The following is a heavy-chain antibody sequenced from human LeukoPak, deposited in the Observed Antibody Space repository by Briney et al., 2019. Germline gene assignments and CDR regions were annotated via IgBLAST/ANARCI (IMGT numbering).Heavy chain of an antibody. CDR1: GYTFTSYG. D-gene: IGHD2-2*02. Sequence: ASVKVSCKASGYTFTSYGISWVRQAPGQGLEWMGWISAYNGNTNYAQKLQGRVTMTTDTSTSTAYMELRSLRPDDTAVYYCARDQYCSSTSCYSDYWGQGTLVTVSS. CDR3: ARDQYCSSTSCYSDY. J-gene: IGHJ4*02. CDR2: ISAYNGNT. V-gene: IGHV1-18*01.